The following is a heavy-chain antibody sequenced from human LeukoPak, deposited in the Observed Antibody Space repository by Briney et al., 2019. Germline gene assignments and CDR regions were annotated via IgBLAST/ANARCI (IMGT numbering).Heavy chain of an antibody. D-gene: IGHD2-15*01. J-gene: IGHJ4*02. CDR3: AKDRQYCRGGSCYNYLDY. CDR2: IRYDGSDK. Sequence: GGSLRLSCAASGFNFDSFGMHWVRQAPGKGLEWVAFIRYDGSDKKYADSVRGRFTISRDDSKNMLYVQMSSLRAEDTAMYYCAKDRQYCRGGSCYNYLDYWGQGTLVIVSS. CDR1: GFNFDSFG. V-gene: IGHV3-30*02.